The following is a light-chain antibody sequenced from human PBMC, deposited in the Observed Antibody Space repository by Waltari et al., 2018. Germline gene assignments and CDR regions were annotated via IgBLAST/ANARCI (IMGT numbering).Light chain of an antibody. V-gene: IGLV3-25*03. Sequence: SFELTQPPSVSVSPGQADSITFPGEHLPNPHTYWYQQKAGQAPVLVIFKDTERHSGIPERFSGSSSGTVVTLTITGVRTEDEADYYCQSADSITTFEVFGGGTKLTVL. CDR2: KDT. J-gene: IGLJ3*02. CDR1: HLPNPH. CDR3: QSADSITTFEV.